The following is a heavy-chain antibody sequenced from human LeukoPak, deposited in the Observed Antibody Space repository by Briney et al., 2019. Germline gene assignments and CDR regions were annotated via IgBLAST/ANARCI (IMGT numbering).Heavy chain of an antibody. CDR3: EKRAGLYYYGSGSYYEVTTALFDP. V-gene: IGHV1-69*06. CDR1: GVTFSSYA. Sequence: SVRVSCTASGVTFSSYAMSWVRQAPGQGLEWVGAIIASCGTANYAQTLQGRVTITADKSTSTAYLELSSLRSEDTAVYYCEKRAGLYYYGSGSYYEVTTALFDPWGQGTLVTVSS. D-gene: IGHD3-10*01. J-gene: IGHJ5*02. CDR2: IIASCGTA.